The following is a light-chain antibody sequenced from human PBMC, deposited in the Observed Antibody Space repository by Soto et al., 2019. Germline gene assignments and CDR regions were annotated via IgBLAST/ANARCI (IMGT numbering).Light chain of an antibody. V-gene: IGKV2-30*01. CDR1: QSLVYSDGTTY. CDR2: KVS. CDR3: LQGTHRPNT. Sequence: DVVMTQSPLSLPVTLGQPASISCSSSQSLVYSDGTTYLSWFQQRPGQSPRRLIYKVSSRDSGVPDRFRGSGSVTDFTLKISRVEAEDVGVYSCLQGTHRPNTFGQGTKLQIK. J-gene: IGKJ2*01.